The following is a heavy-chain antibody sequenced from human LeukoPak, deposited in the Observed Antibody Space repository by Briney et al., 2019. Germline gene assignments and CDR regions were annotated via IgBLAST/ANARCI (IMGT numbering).Heavy chain of an antibody. V-gene: IGHV3-21*05. Sequence: TPGGSLRLSCAASGFTFSSYEMNWVRRAPGKGLEWVSYISSSSTYIYYADSVKGRFTISRDNAKNSLYLQMNSLRAEDTAEYYCARDGERGELSLYMDYWGQGTLVTVSS. CDR3: ARDGERGELSLYMDY. CDR1: GFTFSSYE. J-gene: IGHJ4*02. CDR2: ISSSSTYI. D-gene: IGHD3-16*02.